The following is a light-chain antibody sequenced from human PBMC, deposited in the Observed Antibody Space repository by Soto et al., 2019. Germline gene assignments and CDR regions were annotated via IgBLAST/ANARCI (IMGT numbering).Light chain of an antibody. CDR3: QERSNWPKLT. J-gene: IGKJ4*01. CDR2: DAS. Sequence: EIVLTQSPDTLSLSPGESATLSCRASQSVSNYLGWYQQKPGQAPRLLIYDASNRATGIPARFSGSGSGTDLTLTISSLEPEDFAVYYCQERSNWPKLTFGGGTKVDIK. CDR1: QSVSNY. V-gene: IGKV3-11*01.